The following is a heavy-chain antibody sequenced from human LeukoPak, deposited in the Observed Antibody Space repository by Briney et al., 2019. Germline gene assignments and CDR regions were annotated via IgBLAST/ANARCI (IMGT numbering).Heavy chain of an antibody. D-gene: IGHD3-22*01. J-gene: IGHJ3*02. CDR1: GFIFSDYY. V-gene: IGHV3-11*01. CDR2: ISSSGSTI. Sequence: GGSLRLSCAASGFIFSDYYMSWIRQAPGKGLEWVSYISSSGSTIYYADSVKGRFTISRDNAKNSLYLQMNSLRAEDTAVYYCARDHRDDSSGYYQRAFDIWGQGTMVTVSS. CDR3: ARDHRDDSSGYYQRAFDI.